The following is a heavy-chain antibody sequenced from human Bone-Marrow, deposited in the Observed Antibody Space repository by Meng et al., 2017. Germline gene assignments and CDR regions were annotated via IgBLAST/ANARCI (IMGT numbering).Heavy chain of an antibody. D-gene: IGHD3-10*01. J-gene: IGHJ4*02. CDR1: GYSISSGYY. Sequence: SETLSLTCAVSGYSISSGYYWGWIRQPPGKGREWIGYIYYSGSTIYNPALKSRVTISIDTSKNQFSLKLSSVTAADTALYYCASTPTYYYGSGSYYYFDYWGQGTLVTVSS. V-gene: IGHV4-61*01. CDR3: ASTPTYYYGSGSYYYFDY. CDR2: IYYSGST.